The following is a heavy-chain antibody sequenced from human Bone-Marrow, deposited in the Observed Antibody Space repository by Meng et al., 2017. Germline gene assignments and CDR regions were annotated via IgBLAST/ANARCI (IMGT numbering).Heavy chain of an antibody. CDR2: IWYDGSTK. V-gene: IGHV3-33*01. Sequence: VHVVGLGGVVAHPGGSLSLSCAASGFTFSSYGMHWGRKAPGKGLEWVAVIWYDGSTKYYADSVKGRFTISRDNSKNTLYLQMNSLRAEDTAVYYCARDIDYGGTYYFDYWGQGTLVTVSS. J-gene: IGHJ4*02. CDR1: GFTFSSYG. CDR3: ARDIDYGGTYYFDY. D-gene: IGHD4-23*01.